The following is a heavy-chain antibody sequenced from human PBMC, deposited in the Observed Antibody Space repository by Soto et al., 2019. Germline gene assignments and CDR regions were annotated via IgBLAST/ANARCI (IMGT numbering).Heavy chain of an antibody. CDR3: ASSAIFGVVKDDY. J-gene: IGHJ4*02. V-gene: IGHV3-53*01. D-gene: IGHD3-3*01. CDR1: GFTVSSNY. Sequence: GSLRLSCAASGFTVSSNYMSWVRQAPGEGLEWVSVIYSGGSTYYADSVKGRFSISRDNSKNTLYLQMSSLRAEDTAVYYCASSAIFGVVKDDYWGQGTLVTVSS. CDR2: IYSGGST.